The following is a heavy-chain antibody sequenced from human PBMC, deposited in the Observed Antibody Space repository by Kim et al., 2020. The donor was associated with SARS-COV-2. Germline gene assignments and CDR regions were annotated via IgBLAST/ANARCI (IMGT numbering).Heavy chain of an antibody. Sequence: SETLSLTCAVSGGSISSSNWWSWVRQPPGKGLEWIGEIYHSGSTNYNPSLKSRVTISVDKSKNQFSLKLSSVTAADTAVYYCAATIVGATYFDYWGQGTLVTVSP. CDR2: IYHSGST. J-gene: IGHJ4*02. CDR1: GGSISSSNW. V-gene: IGHV4-4*02. D-gene: IGHD1-26*01. CDR3: AATIVGATYFDY.